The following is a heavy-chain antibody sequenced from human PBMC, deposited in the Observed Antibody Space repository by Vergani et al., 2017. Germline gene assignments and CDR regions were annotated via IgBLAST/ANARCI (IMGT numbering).Heavy chain of an antibody. J-gene: IGHJ6*02. V-gene: IGHV1-3*01. D-gene: IGHD6-6*01. CDR2: INAGNGNT. CDR1: GYTFTSYA. CDR3: AAWNEQLVLYGMDV. Sequence: QVQLVQSGAEVKKPGASVKVSCKASGYTFTSYAMHWVRQAPGQRLEWMGWINAGNGNTKYSQKFQGRVTITRDTSASTAYMELSSLRSEDTAVYYCAAWNEQLVLYGMDVWGQGTTVTVSS.